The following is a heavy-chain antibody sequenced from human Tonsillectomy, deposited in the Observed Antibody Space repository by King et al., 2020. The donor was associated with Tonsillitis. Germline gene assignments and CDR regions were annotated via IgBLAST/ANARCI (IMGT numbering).Heavy chain of an antibody. Sequence: VQLVESGGGLVQPGRSLRLSCIGSGFTFGDYGMSWVRQAPGKGLEWVGFIRSKIYGGTTESAASVKDRFTISRDDSKNIAYLQMNSQKNEDTAVYYCSRQGSSSGSCSSKPHHYYGMDVWGHGTTVTVSS. V-gene: IGHV3-49*04. CDR2: IRSKIYGGTT. J-gene: IGHJ6*02. CDR1: GFTFGDYG. CDR3: SRQGSSSGSCSSKPHHYYGMDV. D-gene: IGHD2-15*01.